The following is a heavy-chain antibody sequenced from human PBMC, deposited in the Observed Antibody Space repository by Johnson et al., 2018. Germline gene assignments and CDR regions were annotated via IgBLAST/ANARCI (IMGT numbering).Heavy chain of an antibody. V-gene: IGHV3-30*04. J-gene: IGHJ6*03. CDR2: ISYDGTDK. Sequence: QVQLVQSGGGVVQPGRSLRLSCAASGFTFSSFAMHWVRHTTGKGLELVALISYDGTDKYSADSVKGRFTISRDNSKDTLYLQMNSLRVEDTAVYYCARGLRYYGSGSYSQSFYYMDVWGKGTTVTVSS. CDR3: ARGLRYYGSGSYSQSFYYMDV. D-gene: IGHD3-10*01. CDR1: GFTFSSFA.